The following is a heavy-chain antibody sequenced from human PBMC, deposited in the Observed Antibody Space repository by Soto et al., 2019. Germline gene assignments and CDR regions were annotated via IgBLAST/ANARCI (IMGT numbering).Heavy chain of an antibody. CDR3: ARAPVDFWSGYPDY. CDR1: GFTVSSNY. CDR2: IYSGGST. V-gene: IGHV3-66*01. J-gene: IGHJ4*02. D-gene: IGHD3-3*01. Sequence: EVQLVESGGGLVQPGGSLRLSCAASGFTVSSNYMSWVRQAPGKGLEWVSVIYSGGSTYYADSVKGRFTISRDNSKNTLYLQMNSLRAEDTAVYYCARAPVDFWSGYPDYWGQGTLVTVSS.